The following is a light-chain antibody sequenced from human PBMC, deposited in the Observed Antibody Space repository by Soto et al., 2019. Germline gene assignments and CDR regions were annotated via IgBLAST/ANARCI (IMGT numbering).Light chain of an antibody. CDR1: QAISSNC. CDR3: QQCGSPPFT. J-gene: IGKJ3*01. CDR2: SAS. Sequence: EIVLTQSPGTLALSPGERATLSCRASQAISSNCLVWYQVKSGRAPRVLIHSASIRATDIPDRFSVGGSGTDFSLTISRLQREDFAVYYFQQCGSPPFTLGPGTQVDIK. V-gene: IGKV3-20*01.